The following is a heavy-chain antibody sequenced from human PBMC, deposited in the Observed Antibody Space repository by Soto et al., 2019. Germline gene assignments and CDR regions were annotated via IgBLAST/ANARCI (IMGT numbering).Heavy chain of an antibody. V-gene: IGHV3-48*02. CDR2: ISSGPVTT. D-gene: IGHD2-15*01. Sequence: EVQLVNSGGGLVQPGWSLRLSCVVSGFTFSSYGMNWVRQAPGKGLEWVSYISSGPVTTNYADSVKGRCTISRDNAKGSVYLQLNSLRDDDTAVYYCARGGAARPDYWGQGTLVIVSS. CDR3: ARGGAARPDY. J-gene: IGHJ4*02. CDR1: GFTFSSYG.